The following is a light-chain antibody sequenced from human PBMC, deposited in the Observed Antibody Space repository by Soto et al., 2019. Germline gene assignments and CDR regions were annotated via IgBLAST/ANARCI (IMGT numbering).Light chain of an antibody. CDR3: HQRQSWPRT. V-gene: IGKV3-11*01. CDR1: QYINTR. J-gene: IGKJ1*01. Sequence: EIVLTQSPANLSSFPGDRVTLSCRASQYINTRLAWYQHRPGQAPRLLIYQTSLRAAGIPARFSASGSGTDFTLTISDVQPEEFALYYCHQRQSWPRTVGQGTKVDIK. CDR2: QTS.